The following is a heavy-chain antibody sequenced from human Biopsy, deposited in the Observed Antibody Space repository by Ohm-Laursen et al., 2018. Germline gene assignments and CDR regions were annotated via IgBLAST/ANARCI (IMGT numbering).Heavy chain of an antibody. V-gene: IGHV3-33*01. CDR1: GFTLNKHG. J-gene: IGHJ4*02. Sequence: SLRLSCAASGFTLNKHGMHWVRQAPGKGLEWVEVIWFDETNKHYADSVKGRFTISRDNSKNMLYLQMNTLRDADTAVYYCARDPRDTALGIFDYWGLGTLVTVSS. D-gene: IGHD5-18*01. CDR2: IWFDETNK. CDR3: ARDPRDTALGIFDY.